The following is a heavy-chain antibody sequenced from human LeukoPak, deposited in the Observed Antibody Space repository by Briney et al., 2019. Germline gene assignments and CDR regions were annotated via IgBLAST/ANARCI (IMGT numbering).Heavy chain of an antibody. J-gene: IGHJ4*02. V-gene: IGHV1-69*13. CDR2: IIPIFGTA. D-gene: IGHD2-2*01. CDR3: ARGLVVVPAAMGY. Sequence: SVTVSCTASGGTFSSYAISWVRQAPGQGLEWMGGIIPIFGTANYAQKFQGRVTITADESTSTAYMELSSLRSEDTAVYYCARGLVVVPAAMGYWGQGTLVTVSS. CDR1: GGTFSSYA.